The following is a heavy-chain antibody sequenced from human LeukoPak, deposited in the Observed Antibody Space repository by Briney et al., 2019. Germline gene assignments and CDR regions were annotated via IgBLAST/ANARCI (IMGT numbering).Heavy chain of an antibody. CDR2: IKYDESIT. J-gene: IGHJ4*02. V-gene: IGHV3-74*01. CDR1: GFTFSNYW. CDR3: ARGIAAESSVAIDL. Sequence: QPGGSLGLSCAASGFTFSNYWMYWVRQAPGKGLVWVARIKYDESITRHADSVKGRFTISRDNAKSTLYLQMNSVTAEDTALYYCARGIAAESSVAIDLWGQGTQVTVSS. D-gene: IGHD6-13*01.